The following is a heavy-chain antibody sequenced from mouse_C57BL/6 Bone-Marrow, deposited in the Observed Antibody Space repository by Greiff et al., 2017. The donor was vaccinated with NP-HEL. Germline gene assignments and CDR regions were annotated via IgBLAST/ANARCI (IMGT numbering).Heavy chain of an antibody. CDR2: IHPNSGST. CDR1: GYTFTSYW. CDR3: ARRWDWYFDV. D-gene: IGHD1-1*02. V-gene: IGHV1-64*01. J-gene: IGHJ1*03. Sequence: QVQLQQPGAELVKPGASVKLPCKASGYTFTSYWMHWVKQRPGQGLEWIGMIHPNSGSTNYNEKFKSKATLTVDKSSSTAYMQLSSLTSEDSAVYYCARRWDWYFDVWGTGTTVTVSS.